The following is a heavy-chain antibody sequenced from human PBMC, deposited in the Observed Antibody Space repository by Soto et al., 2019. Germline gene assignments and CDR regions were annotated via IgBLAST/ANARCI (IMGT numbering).Heavy chain of an antibody. CDR1: SGSISRGGYS. J-gene: IGHJ5*02. V-gene: IGHV4-30-2*01. CDR2: IYHSGST. CDR3: AIVPGP. Sequence: IMSLACAVASGSISRGGYSWSWIRQPPGKGLEWIGYIYHSGSTYYNPSLKSRVTISVDRSKNQFSLQLSSVTAADTAVYCCAIVPGPWGQGTLVTVSS. D-gene: IGHD7-27*01.